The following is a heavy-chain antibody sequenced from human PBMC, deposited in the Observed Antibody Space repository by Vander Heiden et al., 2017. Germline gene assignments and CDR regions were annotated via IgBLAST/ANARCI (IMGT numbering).Heavy chain of an antibody. J-gene: IGHJ3*02. Sequence: QAQLVESGGDVVQPGRSLRLSCTASGFAFRTYAMHWVRQAPGKGLEWVALIWDDGSNKEYGDSAKGRFTISRDNSRNTLYLEMDSLRAEDTAVYYCAGDPPRSGFAFDIWGQGTMVTVSS. CDR1: GFAFRTYA. CDR2: IWDDGSNK. V-gene: IGHV3-33*01. D-gene: IGHD3-9*01. CDR3: AGDPPRSGFAFDI.